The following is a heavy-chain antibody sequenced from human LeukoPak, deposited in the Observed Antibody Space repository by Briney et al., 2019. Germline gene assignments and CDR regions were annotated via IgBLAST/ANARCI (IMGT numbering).Heavy chain of an antibody. D-gene: IGHD2-21*01. V-gene: IGHV1-2*02. CDR1: GYTFTDYH. J-gene: IGHJ5*02. CDR2: ILPDSGAT. Sequence: ASVKVSCKASGYTFTDYHLHWLRQVPGQGLEWMGWILPDSGATNYPQTFVGRVTMTKDTSISTAYMELSTLRSDDTAVYYFARGGGDNWGWDYFDPWGQGTLVTVSS. CDR3: ARGGGDNWGWDYFDP.